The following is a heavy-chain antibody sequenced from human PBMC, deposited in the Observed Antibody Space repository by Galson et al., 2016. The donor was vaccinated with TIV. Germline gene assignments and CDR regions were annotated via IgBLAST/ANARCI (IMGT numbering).Heavy chain of an antibody. CDR2: IYHSGST. D-gene: IGHD5-18*01. CDR3: VGQRWLRSYFDN. Sequence: ETLSLTCAVSGYSISSGYYWGWIRQPPGKGLECVGSIYHSGSTYYNPSLKSRVTISVDSSKNEFSLRLSSVTAADTAVYYCVGQRWLRSYFDNWGQGTLVTVS. J-gene: IGHJ4*02. CDR1: GYSISSGYY. V-gene: IGHV4-38-2*01.